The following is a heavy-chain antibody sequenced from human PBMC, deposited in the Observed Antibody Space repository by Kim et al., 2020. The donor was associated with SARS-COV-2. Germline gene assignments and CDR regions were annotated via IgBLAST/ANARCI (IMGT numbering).Heavy chain of an antibody. V-gene: IGHV5-10-1*01. CDR3: AQPSPEHGDY. D-gene: IGHD3-10*02. CDR2: YT. J-gene: IGHJ4*02. Sequence: YTNYCPSFQGNVTISADKSISTAYLQWSSLKASDTAMYYCAQPSPEHGDYWGQGTLVTVSS.